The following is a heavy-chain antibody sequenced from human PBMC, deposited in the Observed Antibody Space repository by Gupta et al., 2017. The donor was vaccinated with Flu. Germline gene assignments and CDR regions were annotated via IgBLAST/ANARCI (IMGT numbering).Heavy chain of an antibody. D-gene: IGHD2-21*02. J-gene: IGHJ3*02. CDR2: ISWQGGSK. V-gene: IGHV3-9*01. CDR3: ARGAVAAILYGFDI. Sequence: QATGRRREWVVGISWQGGSKDYAAPVNGRFTVFRDSIKNSPYLQMNSLRNADTAVYYCARGAVAAILYGFDIWGQGTMVNVSS.